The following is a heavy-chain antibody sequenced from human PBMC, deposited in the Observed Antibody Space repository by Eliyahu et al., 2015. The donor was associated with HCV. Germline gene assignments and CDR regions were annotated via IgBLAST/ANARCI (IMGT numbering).Heavy chain of an antibody. CDR3: ARSGTGWAYNWLDP. V-gene: IGHV1-46*03. CDR2: IDPTGGST. J-gene: IGHJ5*02. CDR1: GYTFTSYY. D-gene: IGHD1-26*01. Sequence: QAQLVQSGAEVKKPGASVKVSCKASGYTFTSYYMHWVRQAPGQGLEWMGVIDPTGGSTIYAQKFQGRVTMTRDTSTSTFYLEMRSLTSEETAVYYCARSGTGWAYNWLDPWGQGTLVTVSS.